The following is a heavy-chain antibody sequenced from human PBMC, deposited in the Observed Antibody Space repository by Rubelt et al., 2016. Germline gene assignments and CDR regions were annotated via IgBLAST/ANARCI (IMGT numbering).Heavy chain of an antibody. D-gene: IGHD3-9*01. CDR2: ISAYNGNT. J-gene: IGHJ6*02. CDR1: GYTFTSYG. Sequence: QVQLVQSGAEVKKPGASVKVSCKASGYTFTSYGISWVRQAPGQGLEWMGWISAYNGNTNYAQKLQGRVTMTTDTSTSTAYMELRSLRSDDTAVYYCARSYYDTPDPDARYYYYGMDGWGQGTTVTVSS. CDR3: ARSYYDTPDPDARYYYYGMDG. V-gene: IGHV1-18*01.